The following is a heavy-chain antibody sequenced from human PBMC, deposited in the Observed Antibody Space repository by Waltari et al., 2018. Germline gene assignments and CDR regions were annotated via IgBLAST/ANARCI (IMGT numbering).Heavy chain of an antibody. Sequence: QVQLVQSGAEVKKPGASVKVSCKASGYPFTGYYMHWVRQAPGQGLEWMGRINPNSGGTNYAQKFQGRVTMTRDTSISTAYMELSRLRSDDTAVYYCAREARGSGSYYNPDEYWGQGTLVTVSS. J-gene: IGHJ4*02. V-gene: IGHV1-2*06. CDR2: INPNSGGT. D-gene: IGHD3-10*01. CDR3: AREARGSGSYYNPDEY. CDR1: GYPFTGYY.